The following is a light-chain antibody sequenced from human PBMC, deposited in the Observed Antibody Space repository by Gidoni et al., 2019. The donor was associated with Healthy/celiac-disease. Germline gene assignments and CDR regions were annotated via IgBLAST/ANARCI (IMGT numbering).Light chain of an antibody. Sequence: EIHMYQSPSSLSASVGDRVTITCRASQSISSYLHWYQQKPGKAPKLLIYAASSLQSGVPSRFSGSGSGTDFTLTISSLQPEDFATYYCQQSYSTEWTFXQXTKVEIK. J-gene: IGKJ1*01. CDR2: AAS. CDR3: QQSYSTEWT. CDR1: QSISSY. V-gene: IGKV1-39*01.